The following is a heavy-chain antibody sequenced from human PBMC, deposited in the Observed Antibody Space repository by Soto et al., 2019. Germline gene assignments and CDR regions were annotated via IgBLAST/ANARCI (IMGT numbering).Heavy chain of an antibody. J-gene: IGHJ2*01. CDR3: THTVRWLYFDV. CDR1: GFSLSTSGVG. V-gene: IGHV2-5*02. D-gene: IGHD3-22*01. Sequence: QITLKESGPTLVKPTQTLTLTCTFSGFSLSTSGVGVGWIRQPPGKALEWLALIYWDHSERYSPSLKSRLSXTXGTSRNQVVLTLTNVDPVDTATYYCTHTVRWLYFDVWGRGTLVTVSS. CDR2: IYWDHSE.